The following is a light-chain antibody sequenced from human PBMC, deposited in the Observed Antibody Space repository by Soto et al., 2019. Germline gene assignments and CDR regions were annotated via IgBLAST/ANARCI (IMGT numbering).Light chain of an antibody. J-gene: IGKJ4*01. CDR2: AAS. CDR1: QSVSSN. Sequence: EIVMTQSPATLSVSPGERATLSCRASQSVSSNLAWYQQKPGQAPRLLIYAASTRATGVSARFSGSGYGTEFTLTISSLQSEDFTIYYCQYYNNWLATFGGGTKVDIK. CDR3: QYYNNWLAT. V-gene: IGKV3-15*01.